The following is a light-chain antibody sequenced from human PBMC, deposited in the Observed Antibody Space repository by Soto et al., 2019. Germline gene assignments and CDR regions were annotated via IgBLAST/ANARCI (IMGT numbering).Light chain of an antibody. CDR3: SSYTTSGSYV. V-gene: IGLV2-14*01. Sequence: QSVLTQPASVSGSPGQSLTISCAGTSSDVGGYNYVSWYQQHPGKAPKLLIYEVINRPSGVSNRFSGSKSGNTASLTISGLQAEDEADYYCSSYTTSGSYVFGTGTKVTVL. J-gene: IGLJ1*01. CDR1: SSDVGGYNY. CDR2: EVI.